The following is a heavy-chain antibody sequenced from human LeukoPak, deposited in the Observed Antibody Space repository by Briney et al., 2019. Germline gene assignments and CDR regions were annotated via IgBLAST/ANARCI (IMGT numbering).Heavy chain of an antibody. J-gene: IGHJ4*02. V-gene: IGHV5-51*01. CDR3: ARRRSSWYYFDY. Sequence: GESLKISCKASGYIFTTYWIGWVRQMPGKGLEWMGIIYPADSTAHYSPSFQGQVTISADKSISTAYLQWSSLKASDTAMYYCARRRSSWYYFDYWGQGTLVTVSS. CDR1: GYIFTTYW. D-gene: IGHD6-13*01. CDR2: IYPADSTA.